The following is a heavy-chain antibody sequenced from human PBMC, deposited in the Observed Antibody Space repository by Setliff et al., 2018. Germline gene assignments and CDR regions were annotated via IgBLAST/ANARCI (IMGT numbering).Heavy chain of an antibody. CDR1: GASISSYY. J-gene: IGHJ4*02. V-gene: IGHV4-4*08. CDR2: IDPSGNT. CDR3: ARSLGSGSYYNSRPFYSDY. D-gene: IGHD3-10*01. Sequence: SETLSLTCTVSGASISSYYWSWIRQPPGKGLEWIGYIDPSGNTNYHPSLKSRVTISGDTSKNQFSLKLTSVTAADTAVYFCARSLGSGSYYNSRPFYSDYWGQGTLVTVS.